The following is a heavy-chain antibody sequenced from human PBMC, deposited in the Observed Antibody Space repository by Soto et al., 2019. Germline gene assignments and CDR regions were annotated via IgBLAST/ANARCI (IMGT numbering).Heavy chain of an antibody. CDR2: MNPNSGNT. Sequence: ASVKVSCKASGYTFTSYGINWVRQATGQGLEWMGWMNPNSGNTVYAQKFQGRVTMTGNTSISTAYMELSSLRSEDTAVYYCAREDYDILNGYRNRYYYYGMDVWGEGTTDIVSS. D-gene: IGHD3-9*01. CDR3: AREDYDILNGYRNRYYYYGMDV. J-gene: IGHJ6*04. V-gene: IGHV1-8*01. CDR1: GYTFTSYG.